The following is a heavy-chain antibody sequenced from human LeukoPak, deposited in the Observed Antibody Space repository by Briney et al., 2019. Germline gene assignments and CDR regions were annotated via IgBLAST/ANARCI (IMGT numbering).Heavy chain of an antibody. V-gene: IGHV1-2*02. CDR1: GYTFTGYY. Sequence: ASVKVSCKASGYTFTGYYMHWVRQAPGQGLEWMGWINPNSGGTNYAQEFQGRVTMTRDTSISTAYMELSRLRSDDTAVYYCARDGKRGYSGYGPIDYWGQGTLVTVSS. CDR3: ARDGKRGYSGYGPIDY. D-gene: IGHD5-12*01. CDR2: INPNSGGT. J-gene: IGHJ4*02.